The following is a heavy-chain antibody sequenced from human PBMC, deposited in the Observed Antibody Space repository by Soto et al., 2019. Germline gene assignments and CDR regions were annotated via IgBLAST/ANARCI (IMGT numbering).Heavy chain of an antibody. CDR2: INTDGSII. J-gene: IGHJ4*02. V-gene: IGHV3-74*01. CDR3: ARDTDGLHY. CDR1: GLIFSNYK. Sequence: PGWSLRLSCAASGLIFSNYKMHWVRQAPGKGLVWVSLINTDGSIIDYADSVKGRFTVSRDNAKNTLYLQMNSLRADDTAVYYCARDTDGLHYWGQGTLVTVSS.